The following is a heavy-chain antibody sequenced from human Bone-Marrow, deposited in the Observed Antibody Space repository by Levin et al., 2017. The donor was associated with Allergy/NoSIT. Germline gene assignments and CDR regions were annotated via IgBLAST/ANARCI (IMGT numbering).Heavy chain of an antibody. CDR3: ATQYSNYAHRYYYYGMDV. V-gene: IGHV3-48*01. CDR2: ISSSSSTI. Sequence: ASVKVSCAASGFTFSSYSMNWVRQAPGKGLEWVSYISSSSSTIYYADSVKGRFTISRDNAKNSLYLQMNSLRAEDTAVYYCATQYSNYAHRYYYYGMDVWGQGTTVTVSS. D-gene: IGHD4-11*01. J-gene: IGHJ6*02. CDR1: GFTFSSYS.